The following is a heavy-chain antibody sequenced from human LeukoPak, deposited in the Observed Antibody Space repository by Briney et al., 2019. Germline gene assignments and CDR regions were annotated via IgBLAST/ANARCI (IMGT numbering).Heavy chain of an antibody. V-gene: IGHV4-59*11. D-gene: IGHD3-22*01. CDR2: IYYSGNT. Sequence: PSETLFLTCIVSGGSINSHYWSWLRQPPGKGLEWIANIYYSGNTNYNPSLKSRVTISVDTSKNQFSLKLSSVTATDTAVYYCARAYYYDSGDYWEFFDFRGQGTLVTVSS. CDR3: ARAYYYDSGDYWEFFDF. J-gene: IGHJ4*02. CDR1: GGSINSHY.